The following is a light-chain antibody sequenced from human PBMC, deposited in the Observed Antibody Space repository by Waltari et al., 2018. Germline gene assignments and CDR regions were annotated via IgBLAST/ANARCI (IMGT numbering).Light chain of an antibody. J-gene: IGLJ1*01. V-gene: IGLV3-21*04. CDR3: QVWDANTDPGV. CDR2: YDS. Sequence: SYVLTQPPSVSVAPGKTASITCGGNNIESKSVHWYQQKPGQAPSLVISYDSDRPSGIPERCSGSNSGNTATLTISRVEAGDEADYYCQVWDANTDPGVFGTGTEVTVL. CDR1: NIESKS.